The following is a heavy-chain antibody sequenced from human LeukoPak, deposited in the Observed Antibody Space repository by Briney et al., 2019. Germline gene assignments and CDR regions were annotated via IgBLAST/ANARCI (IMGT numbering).Heavy chain of an antibody. CDR1: GGSISSGGYS. CDR3: ARAGYDILTGYYKGAFDI. CDR2: IYHSGST. Sequence: SETLSLTCAVSGGSISSGGYSWSWIRQPPGKGLEWIGYIYHSGSTYYNPSLKSRDTISVDRSKNQFSLKLSSVTAADTAVYYCARAGYDILTGYYKGAFDIWGQGTMVTVSS. D-gene: IGHD3-9*01. V-gene: IGHV4-30-2*01. J-gene: IGHJ3*02.